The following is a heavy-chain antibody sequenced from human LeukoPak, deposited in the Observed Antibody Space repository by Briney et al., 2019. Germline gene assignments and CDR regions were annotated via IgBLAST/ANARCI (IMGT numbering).Heavy chain of an antibody. V-gene: IGHV4-59*01. Sequence: SETLSLTCTVSGGSISSYYWSWIRQPPGKGLEWVGYIYYSGSTNYNPSLKSRVTISVDTSKNQFSLKLSSVTAADTAVYYCARYLIGAAAGSNAFDIWGQGTMVTVSS. CDR1: GGSISSYY. CDR2: IYYSGST. D-gene: IGHD6-13*01. J-gene: IGHJ3*02. CDR3: ARYLIGAAAGSNAFDI.